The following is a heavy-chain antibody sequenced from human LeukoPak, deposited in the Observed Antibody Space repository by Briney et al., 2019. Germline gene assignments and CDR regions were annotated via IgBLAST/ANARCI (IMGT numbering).Heavy chain of an antibody. CDR1: GGSISSNTYY. J-gene: IGHJ6*02. V-gene: IGHV4-39*01. D-gene: IGHD3-10*01. CDR3: ARHLNYYGSGTYNYGLHV. CDR2: IYSSGFT. Sequence: PSETLSLTCTVSGGSISSNTYYWGWVRQPPGKGLEWIGSIYSSGFTYYNPSLKSRVTISVDTSKNQLSLKLGSVTAADTAVYYCARHLNYYGSGTYNYGLHVWGRGTTVTVSS.